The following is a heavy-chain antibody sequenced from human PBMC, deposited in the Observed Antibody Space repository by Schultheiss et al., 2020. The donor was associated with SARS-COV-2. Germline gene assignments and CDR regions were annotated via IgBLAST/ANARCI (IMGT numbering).Heavy chain of an antibody. J-gene: IGHJ6*02. CDR2: INSDGSST. CDR1: GFTFSSYG. V-gene: IGHV3-74*01. D-gene: IGHD6-13*01. CDR3: ASRYSSSWYTPLYYYYGMDV. Sequence: GESLKISCAASGFTFSSYGMHWVRQAPGKGLVWVSRINSDGSSTSYADSVKGRLTISRDNSKNTLYLQMNSLRAEDTAVYYCASRYSSSWYTPLYYYYGMDVWGQGTTVTVSS.